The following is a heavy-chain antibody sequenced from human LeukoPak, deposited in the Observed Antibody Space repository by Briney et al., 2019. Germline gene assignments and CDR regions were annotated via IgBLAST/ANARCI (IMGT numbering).Heavy chain of an antibody. CDR3: ARARRIVVVVAARGRYNWFDP. Sequence: PSETLSLTCTVSGGSISYYYWSWIRQPPGKGLEWIGYIYYSGSTNYNPSLKGRVTISVDTSKNQFSLKLSSVTAADTAVYYCARARRIVVVVAARGRYNWFDPWGQGTLVTVSS. CDR1: GGSISYYY. J-gene: IGHJ5*02. CDR2: IYYSGST. D-gene: IGHD2-15*01. V-gene: IGHV4-59*12.